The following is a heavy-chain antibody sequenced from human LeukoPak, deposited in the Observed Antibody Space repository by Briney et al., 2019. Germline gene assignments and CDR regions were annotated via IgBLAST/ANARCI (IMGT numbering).Heavy chain of an antibody. Sequence: TSETLSLTCTVSGYSMSSGYYWGWLRQPPGKGLQWIGSIFHSGNSYYNPSLKSRVTISVDTSKNQFSLKVNSVTAADTAVYYCARVGYNWNLWFDFWGQGTTVTVSS. D-gene: IGHD1-7*01. CDR1: GYSMSSGYY. J-gene: IGHJ3*01. V-gene: IGHV4-38-2*02. CDR3: ARVGYNWNLWFDF. CDR2: IFHSGNS.